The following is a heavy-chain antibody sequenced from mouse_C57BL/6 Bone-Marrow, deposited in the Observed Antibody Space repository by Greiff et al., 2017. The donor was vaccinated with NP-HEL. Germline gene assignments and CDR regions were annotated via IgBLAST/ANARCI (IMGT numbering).Heavy chain of an antibody. CDR1: GFTFSSYA. Sequence: EVQLMESGGGLVKPGGSLKLSCAASGFTFSSYAMSWVRQTPEKRLEWVATISDGGSYTYYPDNVKGRFTISRDNAKNNLYLQMSHLKSEDTAMYYCARGGFYCYPYYWGQGTTLTVSS. V-gene: IGHV5-4*01. CDR2: ISDGGSYT. CDR3: ARGGFYCYPYY. J-gene: IGHJ2*01. D-gene: IGHD2-12*01.